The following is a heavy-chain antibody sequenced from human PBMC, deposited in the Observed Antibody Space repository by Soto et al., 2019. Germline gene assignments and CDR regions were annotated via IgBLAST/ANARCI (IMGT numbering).Heavy chain of an antibody. CDR1: GFTFSDYY. Sequence: GGSLRLSCAASGFTFSDYYMSWIRQAPGKGLEWVSYISSSSSYTNYADSVKGRFTISRDNAKNSLYLQMNSLRAEDTAVYYCARVGGSPLHRGVPYYFDYWGQGTLVTVSS. D-gene: IGHD2-15*01. CDR2: ISSSSSYT. J-gene: IGHJ4*02. V-gene: IGHV3-11*05. CDR3: ARVGGSPLHRGVPYYFDY.